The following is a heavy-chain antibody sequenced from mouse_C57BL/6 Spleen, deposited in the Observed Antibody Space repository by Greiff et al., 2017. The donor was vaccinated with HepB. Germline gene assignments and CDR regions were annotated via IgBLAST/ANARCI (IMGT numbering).Heavy chain of an antibody. CDR2: IDPETGGT. D-gene: IGHD1-1*01. J-gene: IGHJ1*03. Sequence: QVQLQQSGAELVRPGASVTLSCKASGYTFTDYEMHWVKQTPVHGLEWIGAIDPETGGTAYNQKFKGKAILTADKSSSTAYMELRSLTSEDSAVYYSSITTVVRGYFDVWGTGTTVTVSS. CDR1: GYTFTDYE. V-gene: IGHV1-15*01. CDR3: SITTVVRGYFDV.